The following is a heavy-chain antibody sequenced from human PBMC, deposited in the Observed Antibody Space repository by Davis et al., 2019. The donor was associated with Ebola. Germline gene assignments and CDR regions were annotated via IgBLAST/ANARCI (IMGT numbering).Heavy chain of an antibody. D-gene: IGHD2/OR15-2a*01. CDR2: INPSGGST. CDR1: GYTFTSYY. V-gene: IGHV1-46*01. J-gene: IGHJ3*02. CDR3: ARVSFLDAFDI. Sequence: AASVKVSCKASGYTFTSYYMHWVRQAPGQGLEWMGIINPSGGSTSYAQKFQGRVTMTRDTSTSTAYMELRSLRSDDTAVYYCARVSFLDAFDIWGQGTMVTVSS.